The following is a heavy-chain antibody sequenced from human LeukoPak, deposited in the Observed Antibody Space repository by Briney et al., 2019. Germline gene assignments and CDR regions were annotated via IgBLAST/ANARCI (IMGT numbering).Heavy chain of an antibody. Sequence: SQTLSLTCAISGDSVSSNSAAWNWIRQSPSRGLEWLGRTYYRSKWYNDYAVSVKSRITINPDTSKNQFSLQLNSVTPEDTAVFYCARLVQGGDSSGYQGEYYYGMDVWGQGTTVTVSS. CDR3: ARLVQGGDSSGYQGEYYYGMDV. V-gene: IGHV6-1*01. D-gene: IGHD3-22*01. CDR2: TYYRSKWYN. J-gene: IGHJ6*02. CDR1: GDSVSSNSAA.